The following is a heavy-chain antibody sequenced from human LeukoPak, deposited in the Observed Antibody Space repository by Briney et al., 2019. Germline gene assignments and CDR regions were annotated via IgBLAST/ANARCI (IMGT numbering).Heavy chain of an antibody. D-gene: IGHD2-21*02. J-gene: IGHJ3*02. V-gene: IGHV4-30-4*02. CDR2: IYYSGST. CDR1: GGSISSGDYS. Sequence: SETLSLTCTVSGGSISSGDYSWSWIRQPPGKGLEWIGYIYYSGSTYYNPSLKSRVTISVDTSKNQFSLKLSSVTAADTAVYYCARGPAWAYCGGDCPPRGAFDIWGQGTMVTVSS. CDR3: ARGPAWAYCGGDCPPRGAFDI.